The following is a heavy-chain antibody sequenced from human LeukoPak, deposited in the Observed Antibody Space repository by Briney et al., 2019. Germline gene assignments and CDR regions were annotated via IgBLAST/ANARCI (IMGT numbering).Heavy chain of an antibody. CDR3: AKARSGYDYQVEY. V-gene: IGHV3-11*01. CDR2: ISSSGSTT. Sequence: PGGSLRLSCAASGFTFSDYYMSWIRQAPGKGLEWASYISSSGSTTYYADSVKGRLTISRDNSKNTLYLEMNNLRAEDTAVYYCAKARSGYDYQVEYWGQGTLVTVSS. J-gene: IGHJ4*02. CDR1: GFTFSDYY. D-gene: IGHD3-22*01.